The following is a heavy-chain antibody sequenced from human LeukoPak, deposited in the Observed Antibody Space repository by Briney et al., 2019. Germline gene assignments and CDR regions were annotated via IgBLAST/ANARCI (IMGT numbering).Heavy chain of an antibody. CDR1: GGSIRNYH. D-gene: IGHD3-22*01. V-gene: IGHV4-59*04. Sequence: SETLSLTCTVSGGSIRNYHWSWIRQPPGKGLEWIGHIYYSGTTYYNPSLKSRVAISVDTSKNQFSLKLSSVTAADTAVYYCARLGSSGYSPLGYWGQGTLVTVSS. CDR3: ARLGSSGYSPLGY. J-gene: IGHJ4*02. CDR2: IYYSGTT.